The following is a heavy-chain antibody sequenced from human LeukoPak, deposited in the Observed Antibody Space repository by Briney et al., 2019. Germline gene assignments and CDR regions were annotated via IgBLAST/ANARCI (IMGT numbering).Heavy chain of an antibody. D-gene: IGHD5-18*01. CDR2: INSDGSST. CDR3: ARDLGYRNDY. Sequence: HPGGSLSLSCAASGFSFSRYWMHCVRQAPGKGLVCVSRINSDGSSTSYADSVKGRFTISRDNAKNTLYLQMNSLRAEDTAVYYCARDLGYRNDYWGQGTLVTVSS. J-gene: IGHJ4*02. CDR1: GFSFSRYW. V-gene: IGHV3-74*01.